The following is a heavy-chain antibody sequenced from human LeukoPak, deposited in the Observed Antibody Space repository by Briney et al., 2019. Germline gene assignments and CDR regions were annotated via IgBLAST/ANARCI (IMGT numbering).Heavy chain of an antibody. CDR2: FDPEDGET. Sequence: ASVKVSCKVSGYTLTELFMHWVRQAPGKGLEWMGGFDPEDGETIYAQKFQGRVTMTEDTSTDTAYMELSSLRSEDTAVYYCATKSIELVIIDYVFDIWGQGTMVTVSS. D-gene: IGHD3-9*01. J-gene: IGHJ3*02. CDR1: GYTLTELF. CDR3: ATKSIELVIIDYVFDI. V-gene: IGHV1-24*01.